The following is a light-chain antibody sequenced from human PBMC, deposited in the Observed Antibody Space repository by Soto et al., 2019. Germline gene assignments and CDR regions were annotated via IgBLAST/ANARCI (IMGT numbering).Light chain of an antibody. CDR2: GAS. J-gene: IGKJ3*01. V-gene: IGKV1-9*01. CDR3: QQLNSFRIP. Sequence: IQLTQSPSSLSASVGDRVTISCRASQGIANFLAWYQQKPGKAPKLLIYGASTLQSGVPSRFSGSGSGTDFTLTISSLQPEDFATYYCQQLNSFRIPFGPGTNVDIK. CDR1: QGIANF.